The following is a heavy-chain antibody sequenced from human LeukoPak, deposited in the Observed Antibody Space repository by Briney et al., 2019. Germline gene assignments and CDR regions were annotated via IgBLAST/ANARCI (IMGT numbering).Heavy chain of an antibody. CDR2: ISWNSGSI. D-gene: IGHD6-19*01. Sequence: PGGSLRLSCAASGFTFDDYAMHWVRHAPGKGLEWVSGISWNSGSIGYADSVKGRFTISRDNAKNSLYLQMNSLRAEDTALYYCAKDLSVAGTGFDYWGQGTLVTVSS. CDR3: AKDLSVAGTGFDY. CDR1: GFTFDDYA. V-gene: IGHV3-9*01. J-gene: IGHJ4*02.